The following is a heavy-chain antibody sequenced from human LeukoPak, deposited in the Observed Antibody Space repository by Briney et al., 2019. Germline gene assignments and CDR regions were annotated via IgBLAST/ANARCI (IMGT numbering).Heavy chain of an antibody. CDR1: GFTFDDYA. V-gene: IGHV3-9*01. D-gene: IGHD6-19*01. J-gene: IGHJ4*02. CDR2: ISWNSGSI. Sequence: PGRSLRLSCAASGFTFDDYAMHWVRHAPGKGLEWVSGISWNSGSIGYADSVKGRFTISRDNAKNSLYLQMYSLRDEDTAVYYCARASVRFVAVADIDYWGQGTLVTVSS. CDR3: ARASVRFVAVADIDY.